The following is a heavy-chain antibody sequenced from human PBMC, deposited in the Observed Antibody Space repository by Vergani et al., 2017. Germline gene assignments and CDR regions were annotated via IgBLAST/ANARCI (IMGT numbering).Heavy chain of an antibody. D-gene: IGHD5-24*01. CDR1: GGSFSGYY. CDR2: INHSGST. Sequence: QVQLQQWGAGLLKPSETLSLTCAVYGGSFSGYYWSWIRQPPGKGLEWIGEINHSGSTNYNPSLKSRVTISVDTSKNQFSLKLSSVTAADTAVYYCARGHGYKDEGGMDVWGQGTTVTVSS. J-gene: IGHJ6*02. CDR3: ARGHGYKDEGGMDV. V-gene: IGHV4-34*01.